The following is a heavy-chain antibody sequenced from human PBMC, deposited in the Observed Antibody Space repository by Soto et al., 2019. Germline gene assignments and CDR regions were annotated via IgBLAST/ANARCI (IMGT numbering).Heavy chain of an antibody. CDR2: ISYDGSKK. J-gene: IGHJ5*02. D-gene: IGHD5-18*01. Sequence: QVQLVESGGGVVQPGRSLRLSCAASGFTFSSYGMHWVRQAPGKGLEWVAVISYDGSKKYYADSVKGRFTISRDNTKNTVYLQMNSRRAEDTAVYYCAKDPRQLWLGDNWFDPWGQGTLVTVSS. CDR3: AKDPRQLWLGDNWFDP. CDR1: GFTFSSYG. V-gene: IGHV3-30*18.